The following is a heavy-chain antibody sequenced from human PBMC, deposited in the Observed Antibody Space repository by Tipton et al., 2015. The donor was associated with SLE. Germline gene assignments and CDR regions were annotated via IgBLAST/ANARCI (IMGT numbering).Heavy chain of an antibody. CDR1: GYPISSGYY. J-gene: IGHJ2*01. D-gene: IGHD3-22*01. CDR3: ASAVVVNNDWYFDL. Sequence: TLSLTCAVSGYPISSGYYWGWIRQPPGKGLEWIGSIYHSGSTYYNPSLKSRVTISVDTPKNQFSLKLSSVTAADTAVYYCASAVVVNNDWYFDLWGRGTLVTVSS. CDR2: IYHSGST. V-gene: IGHV4-38-2*01.